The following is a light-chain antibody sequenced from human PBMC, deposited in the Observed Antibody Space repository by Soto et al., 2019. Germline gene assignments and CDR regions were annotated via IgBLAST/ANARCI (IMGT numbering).Light chain of an antibody. Sequence: DIVMTQSPLSLPVTPGEPASISCSSSQGLLHSNGYNYLDWYLQKPGQSPQLLIYLGSNRASGVPDRFSGSGSGTDFTLIISRVEAEDVGVYYCMQALQTPWTFGQGTKVEIK. CDR1: QGLLHSNGYNY. V-gene: IGKV2-28*01. CDR2: LGS. J-gene: IGKJ1*01. CDR3: MQALQTPWT.